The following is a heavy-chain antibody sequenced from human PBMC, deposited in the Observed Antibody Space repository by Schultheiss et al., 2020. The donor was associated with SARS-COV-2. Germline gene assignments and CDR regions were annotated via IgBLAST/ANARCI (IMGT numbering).Heavy chain of an antibody. CDR3: VKDKVGATGY. CDR1: GFTFSFYG. J-gene: IGHJ4*02. V-gene: IGHV3-21*01. Sequence: GGSLRLSCAASGFTFSFYGMHWVRQAPGKGLEWVSSISSSSSYIYYADSVKGRFTISRDNSKNTLYLQMNSLRAEDTAVYYCVKDKVGATGYWGQGALVTVSS. D-gene: IGHD1-26*01. CDR2: ISSSSSYI.